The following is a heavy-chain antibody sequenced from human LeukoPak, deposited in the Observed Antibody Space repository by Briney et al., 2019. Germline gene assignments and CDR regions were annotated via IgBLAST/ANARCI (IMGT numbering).Heavy chain of an antibody. CDR2: IKQDGSEK. V-gene: IGHV3-7*01. J-gene: IGHJ4*02. D-gene: IGHD3-3*01. CDR1: GFTFSSYW. CDR3: ARESLRYYDFWRGYRAYSYFDY. Sequence: PGGSLRLSCAASGFTFSSYWMSWVRQAPGKGLEWVANIKQDGSEKYYVDSVKGRFTISRDNAKNSLYLQMNSLRAEDTAVYYCARESLRYYDFWRGYRAYSYFDYWGQGTLVTVSS.